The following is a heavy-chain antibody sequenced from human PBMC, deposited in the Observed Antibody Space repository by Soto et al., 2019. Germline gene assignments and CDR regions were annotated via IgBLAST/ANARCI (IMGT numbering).Heavy chain of an antibody. V-gene: IGHV1-18*01. D-gene: IGHD6-19*01. Sequence: QVQLVQSGAEVQKPGASVKVSCKTSGYNFTTSGVSCVRHAPVQGLEWRGWISCPNGHANYAQTFQGRVTMTTDTSTTTAYMALRSLISDDTAVYSCASYQPYSTGYYYFDQWGPGPLAIVTS. CDR2: ISCPNGHA. CDR3: ASYQPYSTGYYYFDQ. CDR1: GYNFTTSG. J-gene: IGHJ4*02.